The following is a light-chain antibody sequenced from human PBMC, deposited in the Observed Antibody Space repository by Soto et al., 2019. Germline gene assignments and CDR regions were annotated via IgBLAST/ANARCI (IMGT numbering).Light chain of an antibody. CDR3: CSYAGNKTVV. J-gene: IGLJ3*02. Sequence: QSALTQPASVSGSPGQSITISCTGTSSDVGGYNYVSWYQLHPNKAPKLIIYDVSRRPSGVPDRFSGSKSGNTASLTISGLQAEDEAVYYCCSYAGNKTVVFGGGTKVTVL. V-gene: IGLV2-11*01. CDR1: SSDVGGYNY. CDR2: DVS.